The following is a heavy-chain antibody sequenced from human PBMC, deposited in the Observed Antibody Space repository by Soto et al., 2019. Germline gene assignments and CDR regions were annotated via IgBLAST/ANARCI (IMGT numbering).Heavy chain of an antibody. CDR2: VDHSGRT. J-gene: IGHJ4*02. CDR1: GYSINSDYY. V-gene: IGHV4-38-2*01. Sequence: PSETLSLTCAVSGYSINSDYYWGWIRQPPGKGLEWIGSVDHSGRTYYSPSLRSRLTIFIDTSKNQFSLRLTSVPAADTAMYFCAKKGYYPSGKINLFDSWGPGTLVTVSS. CDR3: AKKGYYPSGKINLFDS. D-gene: IGHD3-10*01.